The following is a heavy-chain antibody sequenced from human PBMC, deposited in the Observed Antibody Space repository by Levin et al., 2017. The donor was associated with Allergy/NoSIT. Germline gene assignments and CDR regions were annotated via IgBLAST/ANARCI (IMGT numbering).Heavy chain of an antibody. D-gene: IGHD2-15*01. J-gene: IGHJ6*02. V-gene: IGHV3-21*01. CDR3: ARDSLDSDIVGVAVTGDDNFYGMDV. CDR1: GFTFSSYS. CDR2: ASRSSSSI. Sequence: GGSLRLSCTASGFTFSSYSMNWVRQAPGKGLEWVASASRSSSSIHYADSMRGRFTISSDNAKNSLYLQMNSLRAEDTAVYYCARDSLDSDIVGVAVTGDDNFYGMDVWGQGTTVTVSS.